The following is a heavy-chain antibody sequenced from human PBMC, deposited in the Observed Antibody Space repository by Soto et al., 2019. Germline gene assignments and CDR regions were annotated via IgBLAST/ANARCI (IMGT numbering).Heavy chain of an antibody. J-gene: IGHJ4*02. D-gene: IGHD6-6*01. CDR2: IWYDGSNK. CDR3: ARGYSSSSHFDY. Sequence: ESGGGVVQPGRSLRLSCAASGFTFSSYGMHWVRQAPGKGLEWVAVIWYDGSNKYYADSVKGRFTISRDNSKNTLYLQMNSLRAEDTAVYYCARGYSSSSHFDYWGQGTLVTVSS. CDR1: GFTFSSYG. V-gene: IGHV3-33*01.